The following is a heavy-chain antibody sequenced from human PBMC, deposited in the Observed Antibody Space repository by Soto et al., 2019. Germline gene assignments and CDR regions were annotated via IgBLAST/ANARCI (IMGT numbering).Heavy chain of an antibody. CDR1: GGTFSSFS. CDR3: ALGNAMDV. D-gene: IGHD7-27*01. V-gene: IGHV1-69*01. CDR2: IMPIVGTA. Sequence: QVQLVQSGAEVKKPGSSVKVSCRASGGTFSSFSINWVRQAPGQGLEWMGGIMPIVGTASYAQKFQGRVTITADGSTSTAHMELSSLRSEDTAFYYCALGNAMDVWGQGTTVTVSS. J-gene: IGHJ6*02.